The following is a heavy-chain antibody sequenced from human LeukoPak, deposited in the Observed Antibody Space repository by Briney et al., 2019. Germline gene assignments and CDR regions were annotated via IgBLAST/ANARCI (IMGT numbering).Heavy chain of an antibody. CDR1: GFTFSSYA. CDR2: ISGGGGST. Sequence: PGGSLRLSCGASGFTFSSYAMSWVRQAPGKGLEWVSAISGGGGSTYYADSVKGRFTISRDNSKNTLHLQMNSLRAEDTAVYYCAKDDRRYCSSTSCLDSFDPWGQGTLVTVSS. CDR3: AKDDRRYCSSTSCLDSFDP. V-gene: IGHV3-23*01. J-gene: IGHJ5*02. D-gene: IGHD2-2*01.